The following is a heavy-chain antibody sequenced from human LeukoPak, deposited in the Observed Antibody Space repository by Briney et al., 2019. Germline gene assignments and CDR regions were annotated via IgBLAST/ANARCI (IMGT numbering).Heavy chain of an antibody. Sequence: GSLRLSCAASGFTFSRYGMSWVRQAPGKGLEWVSAISGSGGSTYYADSVKGQFTISRDNSKNTLYLQMNSLRAEDTAVYYCAKEGQLQQDYYYYYMDVWGKGTTVTISS. CDR3: AKEGQLQQDYYYYYMDV. D-gene: IGHD3-10*01. CDR1: GFTFSRYG. CDR2: ISGSGGST. J-gene: IGHJ6*03. V-gene: IGHV3-23*01.